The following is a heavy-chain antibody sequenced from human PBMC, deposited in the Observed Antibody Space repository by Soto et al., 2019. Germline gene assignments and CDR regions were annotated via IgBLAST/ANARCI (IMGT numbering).Heavy chain of an antibody. V-gene: IGHV3-49*04. D-gene: IGHD2-2*01. CDR2: IRSKAYGGTT. Sequence: PGGSLRLSCTASGFTFGDYAMSWVRQAPGKGLEWVGFIRSKAYGGTTEYAASVKGRFTISRDDSKSIAYLQMNSLKTEDTAVYYCTRDRETYCSSTSCADYGMDVGGQGTTVT. CDR3: TRDRETYCSSTSCADYGMDV. J-gene: IGHJ6*02. CDR1: GFTFGDYA.